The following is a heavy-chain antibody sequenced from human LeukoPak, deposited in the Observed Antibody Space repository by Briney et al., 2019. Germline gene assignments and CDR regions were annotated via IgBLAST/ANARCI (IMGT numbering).Heavy chain of an antibody. J-gene: IGHJ4*02. CDR1: GFTFSSYG. CDR3: AKAYGYCSSTSCSPEEFDY. V-gene: IGHV3-30*18. CDR2: ISYDGSNK. D-gene: IGHD2-2*01. Sequence: GGSLRLSCAASGFTFSSYGMHWVRQAPGKGLEWVALISYDGSNKYYADSVTGRFTISRDTSKNTLYLQMNSLRAEDTAVYYCAKAYGYCSSTSCSPEEFDYWGQGTLVTVSS.